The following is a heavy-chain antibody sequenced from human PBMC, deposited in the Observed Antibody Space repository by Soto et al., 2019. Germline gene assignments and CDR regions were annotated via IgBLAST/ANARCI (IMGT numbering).Heavy chain of an antibody. V-gene: IGHV4-59*01. Sequence: SETLSLTCTVSGGSITSYRWSWIRQSPGKGLEWIAYMYSSGSSDYNPSLKGRVTISMDTSKNQYSLELNSATAADTAVYYCAKDRMEGQLVRWSFFGNWFDPWGQGTLVTVSS. J-gene: IGHJ5*02. D-gene: IGHD6-6*01. CDR1: GGSITSYR. CDR2: MYSSGSS. CDR3: AKDRMEGQLVRWSFFGNWFDP.